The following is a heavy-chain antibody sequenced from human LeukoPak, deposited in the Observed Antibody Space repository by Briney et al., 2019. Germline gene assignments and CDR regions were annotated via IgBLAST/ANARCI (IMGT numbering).Heavy chain of an antibody. CDR2: IYPGDSDT. CDR3: ARHVSGTWNYFDY. CDR1: GYRFTSYW. Sequence: GESLKISCKGSGYRFTSYWIGWVRQMPGKGLEWMGTIYPGDSDTRCSPSFQGQVTISADKSINTAYVQWSSLKASDAAMYYCARHVSGTWNYFDYWGQGTLVTVST. J-gene: IGHJ4*02. D-gene: IGHD1-1*01. V-gene: IGHV5-51*01.